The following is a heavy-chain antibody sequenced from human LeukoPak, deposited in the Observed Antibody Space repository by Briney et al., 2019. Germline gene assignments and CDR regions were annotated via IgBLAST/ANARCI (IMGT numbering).Heavy chain of an antibody. D-gene: IGHD3-22*01. Sequence: GGSLRLSCAASGFTFNSYWMHWVRQAPGKGLVWVSRIKNDGSTTNYADSVKGRFTISRDDAKNTLYLQMNSLRAEDTAVYYCARDYYDSSGSPRFDPWGQGTLVTVSS. J-gene: IGHJ5*02. V-gene: IGHV3-74*01. CDR1: GFTFNSYW. CDR3: ARDYYDSSGSPRFDP. CDR2: IKNDGSTT.